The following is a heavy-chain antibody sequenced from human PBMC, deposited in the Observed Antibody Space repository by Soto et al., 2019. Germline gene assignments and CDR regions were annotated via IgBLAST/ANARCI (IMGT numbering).Heavy chain of an antibody. CDR1: GYTCTSYA. V-gene: IGHV1-3*01. J-gene: IGHJ5*02. D-gene: IGHD2-21*02. CDR3: ALCGEDCYWVFDP. Sequence: ASVKIACKASGYTCTSYAMHWVRQAPEQRREWMGWINAGNGNTTYSQKFQGRVTITRETSASTAYMEPSSLRSEDTAVYYCALCGEDCYWVFDPWGQGTLVTVSS. CDR2: INAGNGNT.